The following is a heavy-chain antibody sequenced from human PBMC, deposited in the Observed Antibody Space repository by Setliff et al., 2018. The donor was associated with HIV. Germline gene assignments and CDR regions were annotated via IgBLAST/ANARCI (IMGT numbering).Heavy chain of an antibody. D-gene: IGHD6-19*01. V-gene: IGHV3-21*01. CDR1: GFTFSSYS. J-gene: IGHJ4*02. CDR3: ARSGSDYSSGWSTGGDFDY. CDR2: ISSSSSYI. Sequence: GGSLRLSCAASGFTFSSYSMNWVRQAPGKGLEWVSSISSSSSYIYYADSVKGRFTISRDNAKNSLYLQMNSLRAEDTAVYYCARSGSDYSSGWSTGGDFDYWGQGTLVTVS.